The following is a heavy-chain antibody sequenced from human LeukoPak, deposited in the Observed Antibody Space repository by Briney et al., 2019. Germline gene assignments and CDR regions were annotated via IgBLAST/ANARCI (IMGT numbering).Heavy chain of an antibody. D-gene: IGHD1-1*01. CDR1: GYTFTTYW. J-gene: IGHJ4*02. CDR2: IYPGDSDS. Sequence: GESLKISCKGSGYTFTTYWIGWVRQMPGKGLEWMGIIYPGDSDSTYSPSFQGQVTFSVDKSISTAYLQWSSLKASDTAMYYCATMRELDFEEYYFDSWGQGTLVTVS. CDR3: ATMRELDFEEYYFDS. V-gene: IGHV5-51*01.